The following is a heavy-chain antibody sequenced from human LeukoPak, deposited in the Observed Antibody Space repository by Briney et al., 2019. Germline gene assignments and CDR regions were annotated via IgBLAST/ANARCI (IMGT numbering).Heavy chain of an antibody. CDR2: INSDGSST. V-gene: IGHV3-74*01. J-gene: IGHJ4*02. CDR1: GFTFSHYW. Sequence: GGSLRLSCAASGFTFSHYWMHWVRQAPGKGLVWVPRINSDGSSTSYADSVKGRFTISRDNAKNTLYLQMSSLRAEDTAVYYCARDIPTSGWYVDYWGQGTLVTVSS. CDR3: ARDIPTSGWYVDY. D-gene: IGHD6-19*01.